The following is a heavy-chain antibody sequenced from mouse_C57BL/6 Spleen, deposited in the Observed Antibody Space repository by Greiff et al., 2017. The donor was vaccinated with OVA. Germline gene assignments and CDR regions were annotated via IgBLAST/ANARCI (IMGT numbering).Heavy chain of an antibody. CDR3: ARSNCDDWYFDV. V-gene: IGHV1-64*01. D-gene: IGHD4-1*01. J-gene: IGHJ1*03. CDR2: IHPNSGST. CDR1: GYTFTSYW. Sequence: QVQLQQPGAELVTPGASVKLSCKASGYTFTSYWMHWVKQRPGQGLEWIGMIHPNSGSTNYTEQLKSKATLTVDNSSSTAYMQLSRLTSEDSAVDYCARSNCDDWYFDVWGTGTTVTVSS.